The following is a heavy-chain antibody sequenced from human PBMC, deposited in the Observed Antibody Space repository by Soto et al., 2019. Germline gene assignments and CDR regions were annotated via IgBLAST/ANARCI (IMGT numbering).Heavy chain of an antibody. V-gene: IGHV3-23*01. J-gene: IGHJ4*01. CDR3: SKGAHRARDSKFDY. Sequence: GGSLRLSCAASGFMFSTYAMSGVRQAPGKGLEWVSGISGSGGYTYYADSVKGRFTISRDNSKNTLYLQMNSLRAEDTAVYYCSKGAHRARDSKFDYWGQRTLVTVSS. CDR1: GFMFSTYA. CDR2: ISGSGGYT. D-gene: IGHD4-4*01.